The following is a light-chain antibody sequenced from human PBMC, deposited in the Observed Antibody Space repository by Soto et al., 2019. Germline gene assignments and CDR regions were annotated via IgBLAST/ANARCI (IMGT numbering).Light chain of an antibody. CDR1: QSISTY. CDR2: AAF. CDR3: QQSYIPPWT. V-gene: IGKV1-39*01. J-gene: IGKJ1*01. Sequence: DIHMTQSPSSLSASVGDRVTITCRASQSISTYLNWYQQKPGKAPNLLIFAAFNLQSGVPSRFSGSESGTEFTLTISSLQPDDFATYYCQQSYIPPWTFGQGTKVEIK.